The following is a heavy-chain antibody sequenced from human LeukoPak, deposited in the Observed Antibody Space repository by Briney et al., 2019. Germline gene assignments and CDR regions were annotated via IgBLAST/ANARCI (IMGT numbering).Heavy chain of an antibody. D-gene: IGHD3-10*01. Sequence: GGSLRLSCAASGFTFSSYSMNWVRQAPGKGLEWVSYISSSSSTIYYADSVKGRFTISRDNAKNSLYLQMNSLRDEDTAVYYCATGAYMVQGVEYDYWGQGTLVTVSS. CDR3: ATGAYMVQGVEYDY. CDR1: GFTFSSYS. CDR2: ISSSSSTI. J-gene: IGHJ4*02. V-gene: IGHV3-48*02.